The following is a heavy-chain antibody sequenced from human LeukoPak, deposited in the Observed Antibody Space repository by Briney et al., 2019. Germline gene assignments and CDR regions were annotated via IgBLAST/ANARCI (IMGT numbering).Heavy chain of an antibody. CDR3: ARTWIQLWPPDY. Sequence: GGSLRLSCAASGFTFSSYWLSWVRQAPGKGLEWVANIKQDGSEKYYVDSMKGRFTISRDNAKNSLYLQMNSLRPEDTAVYYCARTWIQLWPPDYWGQGALVTVSS. CDR1: GFTFSSYW. V-gene: IGHV3-7*01. J-gene: IGHJ4*02. D-gene: IGHD5-18*01. CDR2: IKQDGSEK.